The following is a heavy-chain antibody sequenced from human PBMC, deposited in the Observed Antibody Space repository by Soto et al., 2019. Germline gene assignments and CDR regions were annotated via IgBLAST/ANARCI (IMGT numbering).Heavy chain of an antibody. J-gene: IGHJ6*02. D-gene: IGHD5-12*01. CDR2: INPNSGGT. CDR3: ARYSGCDSSSIGDSGLGYYYGMDV. CDR1: GYTFTGYY. V-gene: IGHV1-2*04. Sequence: ASVKVSCKASGYTFTGYYMHWVRQAPGQGLEWMGWINPNSGGTNYAQKFQGWVTMTGDTSISTAYMELSRLRSDDTAVYYCARYSGCDSSSIGDSGLGYYYGMDVWGQGTTVTVSS.